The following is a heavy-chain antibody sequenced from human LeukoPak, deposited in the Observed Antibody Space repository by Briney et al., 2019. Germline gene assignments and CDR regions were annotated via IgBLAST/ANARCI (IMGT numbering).Heavy chain of an antibody. V-gene: IGHV4-34*01. CDR3: ARAEYCSSTSCYTTFDY. CDR1: GFTLSNHW. Sequence: GSLRLSCAASGFTLSNHWMSWVRQPPGKGLEWIGEINHSGSTNYNPSLKSRVTISVDTSKNQFSLKLSSVTAADTAVYYCARAEYCSSTSCYTTFDYWGQGTLVTVSS. D-gene: IGHD2-2*02. CDR2: INHSGST. J-gene: IGHJ4*02.